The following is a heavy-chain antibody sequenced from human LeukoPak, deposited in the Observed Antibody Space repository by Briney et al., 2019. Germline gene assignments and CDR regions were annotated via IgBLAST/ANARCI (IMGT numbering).Heavy chain of an antibody. CDR2: VSSYNGKT. Sequence: SVKMSCKTSGYTFFSNGITWVRHPPGQGLEWMVWVSSYNGKTKYGQKFQGRFTMTTAASTSTTHMVLRSLTSAATTMYYCSEDRHYSDVWGSSNWGQGTLVTVSS. CDR1: GYTFFSNG. J-gene: IGHJ4*02. CDR3: SEDRHYSDVWGSSN. D-gene: IGHD3-16*01. V-gene: IGHV1-18*01.